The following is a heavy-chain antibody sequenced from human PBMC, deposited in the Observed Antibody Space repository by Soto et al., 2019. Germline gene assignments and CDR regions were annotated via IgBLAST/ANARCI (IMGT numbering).Heavy chain of an antibody. Sequence: QLQLQESGPGLVKPSETLSLTCTVSGGSISSSSYYWGWIRQPPGKGLEWIGSIYYSGSTYYNPSLTSRVTISVDTSKNQFSLKLSSVTAADTAVYSCATVWFGESQHWGQGTLVTVSS. CDR2: IYYSGST. CDR1: GGSISSSSYY. J-gene: IGHJ1*01. D-gene: IGHD3-10*01. V-gene: IGHV4-39*01. CDR3: ATVWFGESQH.